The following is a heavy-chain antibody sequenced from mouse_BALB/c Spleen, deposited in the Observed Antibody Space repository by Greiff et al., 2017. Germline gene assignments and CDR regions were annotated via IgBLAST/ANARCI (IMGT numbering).Heavy chain of an antibody. J-gene: IGHJ3*01. Sequence: EVQGVESGGGLVKPGGSLKLSCAASGFTFSSYAMSWVRQTPEKRLEWVASISSGGSTYYPDSVKGRFTISRDNARNILYLQMSSLRSEDTAMYYCARGDGNYGFFAYWGQGTLVTVSA. CDR1: GFTFSSYA. V-gene: IGHV5-6-5*01. CDR3: ARGDGNYGFFAY. D-gene: IGHD2-1*01. CDR2: ISSGGST.